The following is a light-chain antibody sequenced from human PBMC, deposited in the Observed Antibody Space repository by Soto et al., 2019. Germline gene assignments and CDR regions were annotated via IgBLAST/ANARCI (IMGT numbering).Light chain of an antibody. CDR3: QHYNSYSEA. J-gene: IGKJ1*01. CDR2: DAS. V-gene: IGKV1-5*01. Sequence: DIQMTQSPSTLSASVGDRVTITCRASQSIRSWLAWYQQKPGKAPKVLIYDASSLESGVPSRFSGSGSGTEFTLTISSLQPDDFAIYYCQHYNSYSEAFGQGTKVDIK. CDR1: QSIRSW.